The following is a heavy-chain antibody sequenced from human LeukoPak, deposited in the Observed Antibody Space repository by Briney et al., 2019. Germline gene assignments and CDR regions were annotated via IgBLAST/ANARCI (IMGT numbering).Heavy chain of an antibody. Sequence: PGGSLRLPCAASGFTVSSNYRSWVRQAPGKGLEWVSVIYSGGTTYYADSVKGRFTISRDNSKNTLHLQMNSLRAEDTAVYYCARDQYSYAHAAHWGQGTLVTVSS. CDR1: GFTVSSNY. CDR2: IYSGGTT. D-gene: IGHD5-18*01. CDR3: ARDQYSYAHAAH. J-gene: IGHJ4*02. V-gene: IGHV3-66*01.